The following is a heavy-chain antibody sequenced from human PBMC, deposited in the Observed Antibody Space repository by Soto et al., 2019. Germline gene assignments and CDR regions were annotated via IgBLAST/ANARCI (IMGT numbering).Heavy chain of an antibody. CDR2: VNTNSGNT. CDR1: GYTFSCCD. Sequence: QVQLVQSGAEVKKPGASVKGSCKASGYTFSCCDINWVRQAPGQGLEWLGWVNTNSGNTGSAQRFQCRVTMTRDTSISTAYMELNSLRSDDTAVYYCASVYGDVTHWGQGTLVTVSS. V-gene: IGHV1-8*01. J-gene: IGHJ4*02. D-gene: IGHD4-17*01. CDR3: ASVYGDVTH.